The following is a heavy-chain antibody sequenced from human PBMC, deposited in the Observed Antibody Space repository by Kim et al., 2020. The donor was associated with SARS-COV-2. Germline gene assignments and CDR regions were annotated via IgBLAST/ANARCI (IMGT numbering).Heavy chain of an antibody. CDR1: GFTFSSYA. Sequence: GGSLRLSCAASGFTFSSYAMHWVRQAPGKGLEWVAVISYDGSNKYYADSVKGRFTISRDNSKNTLYLQMNSLRAEDTAVYYCATPNAPAMVRGVPNYFDYWGQGTLVTVSS. J-gene: IGHJ4*02. CDR3: ATPNAPAMVRGVPNYFDY. D-gene: IGHD3-10*01. CDR2: ISYDGSNK. V-gene: IGHV3-30*04.